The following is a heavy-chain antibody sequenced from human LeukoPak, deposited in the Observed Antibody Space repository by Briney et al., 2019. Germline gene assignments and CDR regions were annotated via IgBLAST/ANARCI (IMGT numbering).Heavy chain of an antibody. CDR2: IIPIFGTA. Sequence: SVKVSCKASGGTFSSYAISWVRQAPGQGLEWMGGIIPIFGTANYAQKFQGRVTITTDESPSTAYMELSSLRSEDTAVYYCARDRGDYVWGSYRYTLDYWGQGTLVTVSS. D-gene: IGHD3-16*02. V-gene: IGHV1-69*05. J-gene: IGHJ4*02. CDR1: GGTFSSYA. CDR3: ARDRGDYVWGSYRYTLDY.